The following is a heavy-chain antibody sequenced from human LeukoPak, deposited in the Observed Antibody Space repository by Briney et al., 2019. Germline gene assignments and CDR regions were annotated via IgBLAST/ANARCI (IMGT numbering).Heavy chain of an antibody. V-gene: IGHV4-31*03. J-gene: IGHJ4*02. D-gene: IGHD1-26*01. Sequence: SETLSLTCSVSGDPITSTSHYWGWIRQHPGKGLEWIGFTSYSEGTYYNPSLMSRITISVDRSQNQFSLKMRDVTAADTAVYFCATADWESFYFDSWGQGALVTVSS. CDR1: GDPITSTSHY. CDR2: TSYSEGT. CDR3: ATADWESFYFDS.